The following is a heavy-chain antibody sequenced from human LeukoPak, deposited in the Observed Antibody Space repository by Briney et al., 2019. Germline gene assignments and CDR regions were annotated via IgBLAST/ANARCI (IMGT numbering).Heavy chain of an antibody. J-gene: IGHJ4*02. CDR1: GFTFSSYS. CDR2: ISSSSSYI. Sequence: GGSLRLSCAASGFTFSSYSMNWVRQAPGKGLEWVSSISSSSSYIYYADSVKGRFTISRDNAKNSLYLQMNSLRAEDTAVYYCAKGSGPSFSNPHFDYWGQGTLVTVSS. CDR3: AKGSGPSFSNPHFDY. D-gene: IGHD4-11*01. V-gene: IGHV3-21*01.